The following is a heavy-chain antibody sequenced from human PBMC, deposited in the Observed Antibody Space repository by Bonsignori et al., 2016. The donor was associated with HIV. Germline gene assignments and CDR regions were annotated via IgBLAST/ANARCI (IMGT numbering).Heavy chain of an antibody. J-gene: IGHJ1*01. CDR3: ARDLHDFWSGYYSAYFQH. V-gene: IGHV3-74*01. CDR2: INSDGSST. D-gene: IGHD3-3*01. Sequence: PGKGLVWVSRINSDGSSTSYADSVKGRFTISRDNAKNTLYLQMNSLRAEDTAVYYCARDLHDFWSGYYSAYFQHWGPGHPGHRLL.